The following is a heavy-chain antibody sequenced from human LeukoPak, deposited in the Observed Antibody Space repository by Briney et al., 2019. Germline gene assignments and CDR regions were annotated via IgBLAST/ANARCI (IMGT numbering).Heavy chain of an antibody. D-gene: IGHD5-18*01. J-gene: IGHJ5*02. CDR3: ARGIQLWTHLTT. CDR2: ISYDGSNK. CDR1: GFTFSSYA. Sequence: GRSLRLSCAAFGFTFSSYAMHWVRQAPGKGLEWVAVISYDGSNKYYADSVKGRFTISRDNSKNTLYLQMNSLRAEDTAVYYCARGIQLWTHLTTWGQGTLVTVSS. V-gene: IGHV3-30*04.